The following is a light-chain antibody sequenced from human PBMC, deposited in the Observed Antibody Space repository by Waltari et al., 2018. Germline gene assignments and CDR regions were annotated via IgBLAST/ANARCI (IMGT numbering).Light chain of an antibody. CDR2: WAS. V-gene: IGKV4-1*01. CDR3: QQYYSTPPA. Sequence: DIVMTQSPDSLAVSLVERATIHRKSSQSVLYSSNNKNYLAWYQQKPGQPPKLLIYWASTRESGVPDRFSGSGSGTDFTLTISSLQAEDVAVYYCQQYYSTPPAFGGGTKVGIK. CDR1: QSVLYSSNNKNY. J-gene: IGKJ4*01.